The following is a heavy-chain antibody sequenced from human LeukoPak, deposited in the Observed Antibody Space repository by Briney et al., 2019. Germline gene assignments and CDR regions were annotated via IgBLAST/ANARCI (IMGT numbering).Heavy chain of an antibody. J-gene: IGHJ4*02. Sequence: SSETLSLTCTVSGGSISSYYWSWIRRPPGKGLEWIGYIYYSGSTNYNPSLKSRVTISVDTSKNQFSLKLSSVTAADTAVYYCARHSPATPYYDILTGYYSPSFDYWGQGTLVTVSS. V-gene: IGHV4-59*08. D-gene: IGHD3-9*01. CDR2: IYYSGST. CDR3: ARHSPATPYYDILTGYYSPSFDY. CDR1: GGSISSYY.